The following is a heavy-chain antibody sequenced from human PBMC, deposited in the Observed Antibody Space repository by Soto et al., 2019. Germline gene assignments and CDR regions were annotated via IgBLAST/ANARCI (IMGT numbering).Heavy chain of an antibody. CDR2: MNPNSGET. D-gene: IGHD2-15*01. J-gene: IGHJ5*02. Sequence: ALVKVSCKTSGYTFTDYDINWVRQATGQGLEWIGWMNPNSGETGYAQKFQGRVTMTRSTSLSTAYLELSSLRSEDTAVYYCARVAVAARPRWYNWFDPWGQGTLVTVSS. CDR3: ARVAVAARPRWYNWFDP. CDR1: GYTFTDYD. V-gene: IGHV1-8*01.